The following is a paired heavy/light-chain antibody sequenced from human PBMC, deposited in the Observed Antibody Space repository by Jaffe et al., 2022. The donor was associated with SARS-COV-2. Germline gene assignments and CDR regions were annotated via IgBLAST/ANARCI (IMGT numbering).Light chain of an antibody. J-gene: IGKJ2*01. CDR2: YAS. CDR1: QSIGSS. V-gene: IGKV6-21*01. Sequence: EIVLTQSPDFQSVTPKEKVTITCRASQSIGSSLHWYQQKPDQSPKLLIKYASQSFSGVPSRFSGSGSGTDFTLTINSLEAEDAATYYCHQSSSLPGTFGQGTKLEIK. CDR3: HQSSSLPGT.
Heavy chain of an antibody. D-gene: IGHD5-12*01. CDR1: GFTFSDYY. CDR2: ISSSGSTI. V-gene: IGHV3-11*01. CDR3: ARDLRPRGKWLPFDY. J-gene: IGHJ4*02. Sequence: QVQLVESGGGLVKPGGSLRLSCAASGFTFSDYYMSWIRQAPGKGLEWVSYISSSGSTIYYADSVKGRFTISRDNAKNSLYLQMNSLRAEDTAVYYCARDLRPRGKWLPFDYWGQGTLVTVSS.